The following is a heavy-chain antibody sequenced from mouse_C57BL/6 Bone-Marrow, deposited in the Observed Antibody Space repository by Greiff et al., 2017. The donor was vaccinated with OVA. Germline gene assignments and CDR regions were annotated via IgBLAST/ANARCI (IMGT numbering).Heavy chain of an antibody. CDR2: IHPNSGST. J-gene: IGHJ1*03. Sequence: QVQLQQPGAELVKPGASVKLSCKASGYTFTSYWMHWVKQRPGQGLEWIGMIHPNSGSTNYNEKFKSKATLTVDKSSSTAYMQLSSLTAEDAAVYYCARSPLYYDYDNWYFDVWGTGTTVTVSS. CDR1: GYTFTSYW. D-gene: IGHD2-4*01. CDR3: ARSPLYYDYDNWYFDV. V-gene: IGHV1-64*01.